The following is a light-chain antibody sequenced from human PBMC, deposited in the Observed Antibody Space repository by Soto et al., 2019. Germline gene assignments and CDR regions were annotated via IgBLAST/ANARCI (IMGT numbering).Light chain of an antibody. CDR2: EVS. CDR1: SGDVGGYNY. Sequence: QSVPTQPASVSGSPGQSITISCTGTSGDVGGYNYVSWFQHHPGKAPKLLIYEVSNRPSGVSNRFSGSKSGNTASLTISGLQAEDEAAYYCSSYTSSSTVVFGGGTKLTVL. J-gene: IGLJ3*02. V-gene: IGLV2-14*01. CDR3: SSYTSSSTVV.